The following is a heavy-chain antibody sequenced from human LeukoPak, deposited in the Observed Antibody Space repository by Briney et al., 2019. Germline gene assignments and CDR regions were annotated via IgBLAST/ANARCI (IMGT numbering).Heavy chain of an antibody. D-gene: IGHD6-13*01. V-gene: IGHV3-23*01. CDR3: AKCYRNSWYSDY. Sequence: GGSLRLSCAASGFTFSSYAMSWVRQAPGKGLEWVSAISGSGGSTYYADSVKGRFTISRDNSKNTLYLQVNSLRAEDTAVYYCAKCYRNSWYSDYWGQGTLVTVSS. CDR1: GFTFSSYA. J-gene: IGHJ4*02. CDR2: ISGSGGST.